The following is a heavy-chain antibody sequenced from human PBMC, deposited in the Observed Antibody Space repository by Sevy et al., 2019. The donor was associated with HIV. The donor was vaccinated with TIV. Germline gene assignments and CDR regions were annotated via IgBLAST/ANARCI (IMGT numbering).Heavy chain of an antibody. D-gene: IGHD1-26*01. Sequence: GGSLRLSCAASGFTFSSYAMSWVRQAPGKGLEWVSAISGSCGSTYYADSVKGRFTISSDNSKNTLYLQMNSLSAEDTAVYYCAKDEFWELPHLGFDYWGQGTLVTVSS. V-gene: IGHV3-23*01. CDR3: AKDEFWELPHLGFDY. J-gene: IGHJ4*02. CDR1: GFTFSSYA. CDR2: ISGSCGST.